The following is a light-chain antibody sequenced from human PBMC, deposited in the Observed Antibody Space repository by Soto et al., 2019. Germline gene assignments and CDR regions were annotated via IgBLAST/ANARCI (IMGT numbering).Light chain of an antibody. CDR3: QSYDSTLIARYV. CDR2: ANI. J-gene: IGLJ1*01. Sequence: QSVLTQPPSVSGAPGQRVTISSTGSSSNIGAGYDVHWYQQRPGAAPKLLISANINRPSGVPDRFSGSKSGTSASLAITGLQADDEGDYYCQSYDSTLIARYVFGTGTKLTVL. V-gene: IGLV1-40*01. CDR1: SSNIGAGYD.